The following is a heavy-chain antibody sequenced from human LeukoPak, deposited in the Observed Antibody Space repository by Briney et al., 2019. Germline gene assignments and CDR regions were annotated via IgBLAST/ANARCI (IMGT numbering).Heavy chain of an antibody. V-gene: IGHV4-39*07. CDR3: ARISSSWYFGP. D-gene: IGHD6-13*01. J-gene: IGHJ5*02. Sequence: SETLSLTCTVYGGSISSTGYYWGWIRQPPGKGLEWLGNIYYTGSTYYNPSLKSRVTISVDTSKNQFSLRLSSVTAADTAVYYCARISSSWYFGPWGQGTLVTVSS. CDR2: IYYTGST. CDR1: GGSISSTGYY.